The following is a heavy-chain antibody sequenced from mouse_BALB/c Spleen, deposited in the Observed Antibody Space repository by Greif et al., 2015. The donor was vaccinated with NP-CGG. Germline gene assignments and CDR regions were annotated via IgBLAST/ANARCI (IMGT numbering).Heavy chain of an antibody. CDR1: GFNIKDYY. CDR2: IDPENGDT. Sequence: VQLQQSGAELVRSGASVKLSCTASGFNIKDYYMHWVKQRPEQGLEWIGWIDPENGDTEYAPKFQGKATMTADTSSNTAYLQLSSLTSEDTAVYYCNEYGGLDWYFDVWGAGTTVTVSS. V-gene: IGHV14-4*02. J-gene: IGHJ1*01. CDR3: NEYGGLDWYFDV. D-gene: IGHD1-1*01.